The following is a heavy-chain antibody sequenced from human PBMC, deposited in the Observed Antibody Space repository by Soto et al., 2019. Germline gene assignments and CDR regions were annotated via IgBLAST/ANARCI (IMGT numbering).Heavy chain of an antibody. CDR3: ATHSFQLPKNNCFDT. CDR2: IFYLGSS. Sequence: ETLSLTCTVSGDSIISSDFYWGWVRQPPGKGLEWIGSIFYLGSSYYNPSLKSRVTMSVDTSKNQFSLRLRSVTAADTALYFSATHSFQLPKNNCFDTWGQGIMVTVSS. V-gene: IGHV4-39*01. J-gene: IGHJ5*02. CDR1: GDSIISSDFY. D-gene: IGHD1-7*01.